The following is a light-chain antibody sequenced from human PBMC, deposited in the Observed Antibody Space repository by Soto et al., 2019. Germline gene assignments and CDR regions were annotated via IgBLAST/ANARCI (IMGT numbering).Light chain of an antibody. Sequence: QSVLTQPASVSGSAGQSITISCTGTSSDVGGYHYVSWYQHHPGKAPKLMIYDVSNRPSGVSNRFSGSKSGNTASLTISGLQAEDEADYYCSSYTITSTYVFGTGTKVTV. CDR1: SSDVGGYHY. J-gene: IGLJ1*01. CDR3: SSYTITSTYV. V-gene: IGLV2-14*03. CDR2: DVS.